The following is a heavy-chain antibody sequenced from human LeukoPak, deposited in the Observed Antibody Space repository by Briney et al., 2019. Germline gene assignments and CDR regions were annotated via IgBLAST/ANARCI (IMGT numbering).Heavy chain of an antibody. Sequence: GASVKVSCKASGSTFTSYGISWVRQAPGQGLEWMGWISAYIGNTKYAQTLQGRVTMTTDTSTSTAYMELRSLRSDDTAVYYCARDLDYGYSTSYYYGMDVWGQGTTVTVSS. V-gene: IGHV1-18*01. CDR1: GSTFTSYG. CDR3: ARDLDYGYSTSYYYGMDV. D-gene: IGHD4-17*01. CDR2: ISAYIGNT. J-gene: IGHJ6*02.